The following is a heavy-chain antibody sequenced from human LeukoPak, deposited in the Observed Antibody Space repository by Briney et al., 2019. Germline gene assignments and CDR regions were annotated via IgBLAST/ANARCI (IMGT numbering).Heavy chain of an antibody. Sequence: PSETLSLTCTVFGASIRSYYWSWVRQPPGKGLECIGNINYSGSTSYNPSLTGRVSTSVDTSKNQFSLKLSSVTTADTAVYYCARGPGGGYSYYFLHVWGKGTTVTVSS. CDR1: GASIRSYY. V-gene: IGHV4-59*01. CDR3: ARGPGGGYSYYFLHV. J-gene: IGHJ6*04. D-gene: IGHD3-10*01. CDR2: INYSGST.